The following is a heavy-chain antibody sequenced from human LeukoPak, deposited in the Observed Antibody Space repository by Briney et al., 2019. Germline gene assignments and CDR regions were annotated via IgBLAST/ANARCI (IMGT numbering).Heavy chain of an antibody. V-gene: IGHV3-7*01. D-gene: IGHD5-12*01. CDR3: ARVVNSGYDPGYFDY. J-gene: IGHJ4*02. CDR1: GFTFSSYW. Sequence: GGSLRLSCAASGFTFSSYWMSWVRQAPGKGLEWVANIKQDGSEKYYVDSVKGRFTISRDNAKNTLYLQMNSLRAEDTAVYYCARVVNSGYDPGYFDYWGQGTLVTVSS. CDR2: IKQDGSEK.